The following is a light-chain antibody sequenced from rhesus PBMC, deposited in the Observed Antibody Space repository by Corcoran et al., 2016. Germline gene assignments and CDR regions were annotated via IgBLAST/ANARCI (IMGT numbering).Light chain of an antibody. CDR2: KAS. J-gene: IGKJ2*01. CDR1: ENVYNY. Sequence: DIQLTQSPSSLSASVGDRVTITCRTSENVYNYLNWYQQKPGKDPKLLIYKASPLQSGVPSMFSGSGAGTDYTFTISSLQSEDIATYYCQDNYGTPYSFGQGTKVEVK. CDR3: QDNYGTPYS. V-gene: IGKV1-74*01.